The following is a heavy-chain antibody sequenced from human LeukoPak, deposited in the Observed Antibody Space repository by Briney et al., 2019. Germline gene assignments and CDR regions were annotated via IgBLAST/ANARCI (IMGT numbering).Heavy chain of an antibody. V-gene: IGHV4-4*07. J-gene: IGHJ2*01. CDR3: ARDQYGGNSASWYFDL. Sequence: SETLSLTCTVSGGSISSYYWSWIRQPAGKGLEWIGRIYTSGSTNYNPSLKSRVTMPVDTSKNQFSLRLSSVTAADTAVYYCARDQYGGNSASWYFDLWGRGTLVTVSS. CDR1: GGSISSYY. CDR2: IYTSGST. D-gene: IGHD4-23*01.